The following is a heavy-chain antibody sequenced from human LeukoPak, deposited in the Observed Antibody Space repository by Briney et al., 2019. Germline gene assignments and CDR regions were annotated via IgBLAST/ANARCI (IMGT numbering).Heavy chain of an antibody. CDR3: ARLRLGWEPGNYFDY. D-gene: IGHD1-26*01. Sequence: TSETLSLTCAVYGGSFSGYYWSWIRQPPGKGLEWIGEINHSGSTNYNPSLKSRVTISVDTSKNQFSLKLSSVTAADTAVYCCARLRLGWEPGNYFDYWGQGTLVTVSS. CDR1: GGSFSGYY. CDR2: INHSGST. V-gene: IGHV4-34*01. J-gene: IGHJ4*02.